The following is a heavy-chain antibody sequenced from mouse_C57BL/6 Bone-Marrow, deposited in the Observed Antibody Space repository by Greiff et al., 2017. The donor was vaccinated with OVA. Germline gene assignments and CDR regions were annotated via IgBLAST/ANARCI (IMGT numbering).Heavy chain of an antibody. CDR1: GYTFTSYW. Sequence: QVQLQQPGAELVKPGASVKLSCKASGYTFTSYWMHWVKQRPGQGLEWIGMIHPNSGSTNYNEKFKSKATLTVDKSSSTAYMQLSSMTSEDAAVYYCESEGAIYYGDGYAMYYGGQGTSVTVSS. V-gene: IGHV1-64*01. CDR3: ESEGAIYYGDGYAMYY. J-gene: IGHJ4*01. D-gene: IGHD2-13*01. CDR2: IHPNSGST.